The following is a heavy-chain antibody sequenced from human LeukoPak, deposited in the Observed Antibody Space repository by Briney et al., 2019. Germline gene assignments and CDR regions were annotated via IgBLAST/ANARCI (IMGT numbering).Heavy chain of an antibody. CDR3: ATGIAAANDAFDI. J-gene: IGHJ3*02. CDR2: INPNSGGI. D-gene: IGHD6-13*01. CDR1: GNIFTGYY. V-gene: IGHV1-2*02. Sequence: ASVKVSCKASGNIFTGYYMHWVRQAPGQGLEWMGSINPNSGGIKYAQKFQGRVTMTRDTSISTAYMELSRLRSDDTAVYYCATGIAAANDAFDIWGQGTMVTVSS.